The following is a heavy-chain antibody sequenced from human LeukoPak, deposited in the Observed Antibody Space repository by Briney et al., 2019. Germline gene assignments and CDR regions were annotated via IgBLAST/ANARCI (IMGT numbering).Heavy chain of an antibody. Sequence: GGSLRLSCAASGFTFSSYGMHWVREAPGKGLKWLAVISYDGSNKYYADSVKGRFTISRDNSKNTLYLQMNSLRAEDTAVYYCAKDRGDGDYVEYFDLWGRGTLVTVSS. CDR2: ISYDGSNK. J-gene: IGHJ2*01. D-gene: IGHD4-17*01. CDR3: AKDRGDGDYVEYFDL. V-gene: IGHV3-30*18. CDR1: GFTFSSYG.